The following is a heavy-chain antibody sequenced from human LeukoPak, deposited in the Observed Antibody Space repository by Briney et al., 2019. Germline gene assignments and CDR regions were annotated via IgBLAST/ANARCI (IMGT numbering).Heavy chain of an antibody. J-gene: IGHJ6*03. CDR1: GFTFSRYW. Sequence: GGSLRLSCAASGFTFSRYWMSWVRRAPGKGLEWVANIKQDGSETYYVDSVKGRFTISRDNAKNSLYLQMNSLRAEDTAVYYCARQWLVDYYYYMDVWGKGTTVTVSS. CDR3: ARQWLVDYYYYMDV. CDR2: IKQDGSET. D-gene: IGHD6-19*01. V-gene: IGHV3-7*01.